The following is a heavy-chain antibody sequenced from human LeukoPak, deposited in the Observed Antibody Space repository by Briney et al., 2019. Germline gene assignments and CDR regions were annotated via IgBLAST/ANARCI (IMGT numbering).Heavy chain of an antibody. CDR1: GYTLTELS. CDR3: ATGGKYYYDSSGYAPHDAFDI. Sequence: ASVTVSCKVSGYTLTELSMHWVRQAPGKGLEWMGGFDPEDGETIYAQKFQGRVTMTEDTSTDTAYMELSSLRSEDTAVYYCATGGKYYYDSSGYAPHDAFDIWGQGTMVTVSS. CDR2: FDPEDGET. D-gene: IGHD3-22*01. V-gene: IGHV1-24*01. J-gene: IGHJ3*02.